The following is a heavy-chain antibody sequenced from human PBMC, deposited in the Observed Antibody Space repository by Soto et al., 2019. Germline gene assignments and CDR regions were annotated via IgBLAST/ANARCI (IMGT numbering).Heavy chain of an antibody. Sequence: QVTLKESGPVLVKPTETLTLTCTVSGFSLSNARMGVSWIRQPPGKALEWLAHIFSNDEKSYSTSLKSRLTISKDTSKSQVVLTMTTMDPVDTATYYCARIPFYCSGGSCYSFFDYWGQGTLVTVSS. J-gene: IGHJ4*02. V-gene: IGHV2-26*01. CDR2: IFSNDEK. D-gene: IGHD2-15*01. CDR3: ARIPFYCSGGSCYSFFDY. CDR1: GFSLSNARMG.